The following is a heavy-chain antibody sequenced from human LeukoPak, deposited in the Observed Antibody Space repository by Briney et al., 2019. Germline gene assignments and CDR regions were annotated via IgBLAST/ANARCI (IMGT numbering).Heavy chain of an antibody. CDR1: GGSISSYY. V-gene: IGHV4-34*01. Sequence: SETLSLTCTVSGGSISSYYWSWIRQPPGKGLEWIGEINHSGSTNYNPSLKSRVTMSVDTSKNQFSLKLSSVTAVDTAVYYCARGLYSGSYYPGGAFDIWGQGTMVTVSS. J-gene: IGHJ3*02. D-gene: IGHD1-26*01. CDR3: ARGLYSGSYYPGGAFDI. CDR2: INHSGST.